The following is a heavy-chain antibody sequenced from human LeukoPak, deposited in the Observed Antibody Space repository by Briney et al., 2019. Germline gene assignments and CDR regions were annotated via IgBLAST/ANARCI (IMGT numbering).Heavy chain of an antibody. CDR1: GFTFGDYA. CDR3: AKDAVAGTWLHF. J-gene: IGHJ4*02. CDR2: IRGDGRTT. D-gene: IGHD6-19*01. Sequence: GGSLRLSCAASGFTFGDYAMHWSCQAPGKGREGVPLIRGDGRTTSYAGSVKGRFTISRDNSKNSLYLQMSSLRGEDTAVYYCAKDAVAGTWLHFWGQGTLVTVSS. V-gene: IGHV3-43*02.